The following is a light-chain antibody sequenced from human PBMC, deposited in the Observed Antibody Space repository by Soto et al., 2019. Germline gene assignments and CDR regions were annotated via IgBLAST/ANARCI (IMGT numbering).Light chain of an antibody. CDR3: MIWHSTAYV. V-gene: IGLV5-45*03. CDR2: YKSDSDK. Sequence: LTQPSSLSASPGASASLTCTLRSDINVGTYKIYWYQQKPGSPPQYLLSYKSDSDKQQGSGVPSRFSGSKDASANAGILLISGLQSEDEADYYCMIWHSTAYVFGTGTKVTVL. J-gene: IGLJ1*01. CDR1: SDINVGTYK.